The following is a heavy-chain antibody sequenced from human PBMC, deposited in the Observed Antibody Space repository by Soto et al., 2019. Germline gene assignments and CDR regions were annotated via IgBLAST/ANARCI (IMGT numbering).Heavy chain of an antibody. CDR3: ARDYKICAYNSGCLPQAFDM. V-gene: IGHV3-74*01. J-gene: IGHJ3*02. CDR1: GFTFRYYW. D-gene: IGHD6-19*01. CDR2: INTDGSNK. Sequence: GGYLSLSCAASGFTFRYYWMHWVRQAPGKGLVWVSRINTDGSNKYYADSVKGRFTVSGDNSKNTLYLQMNSLRVEDTAVYYCARDYKICAYNSGCLPQAFDMWGQGTMVTVTS.